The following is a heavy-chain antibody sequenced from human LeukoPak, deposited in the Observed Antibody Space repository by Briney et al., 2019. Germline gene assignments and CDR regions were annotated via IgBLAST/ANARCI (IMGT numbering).Heavy chain of an antibody. J-gene: IGHJ4*02. Sequence: GGSLRLSCAASGFTFSSCAMSWVRQAPGKGLEWVSAVSANGAGTYYTDSVKGRFTISRDNSENTLYLQMNSLRAEDTALYYCAKAPGGSSGSGFDYWGQGSLVTVSS. D-gene: IGHD3-22*01. V-gene: IGHV3-23*01. CDR2: VSANGAGT. CDR1: GFTFSSCA. CDR3: AKAPGGSSGSGFDY.